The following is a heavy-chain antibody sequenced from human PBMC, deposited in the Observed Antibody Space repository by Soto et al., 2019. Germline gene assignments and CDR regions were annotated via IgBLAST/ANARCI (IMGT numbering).Heavy chain of an antibody. V-gene: IGHV4-4*02. CDR2: IYHTGSN. J-gene: IGHJ4*02. CDR1: GGSISSSNR. Sequence: SETLSLTCAVSGGSISSSNRWSWVRQPPGKGLEWIGEIYHTGSNNYNPSLKSRITISVDKSKNQFSLKLSSVTAADTAVYYCASGTRVTIFGVVRVFDYWGQGTLVTVSS. CDR3: ASGTRVTIFGVVRVFDY. D-gene: IGHD3-3*01.